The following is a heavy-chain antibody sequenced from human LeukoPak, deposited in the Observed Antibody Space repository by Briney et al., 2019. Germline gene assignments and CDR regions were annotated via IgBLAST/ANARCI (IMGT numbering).Heavy chain of an antibody. CDR1: GGSIDITNY. V-gene: IGHV4-4*02. CDR3: TRENRPFCPFAY. CDR2: ISHSGTT. J-gene: IGHJ4*02. D-gene: IGHD2/OR15-2a*01. Sequence: SETLSLTCGVSGGSIDITNYWSWVRQAPGKGLEWIGEISHSGTTNYNPSLRSRVTMFLDRANNQFSLSLTSVTAADSAVYYCTRENRPFCPFAYWGQGVLVTVSA.